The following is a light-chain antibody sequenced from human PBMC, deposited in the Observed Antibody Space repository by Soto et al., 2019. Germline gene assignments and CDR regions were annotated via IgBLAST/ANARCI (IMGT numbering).Light chain of an antibody. CDR1: QGISSY. CDR2: AAS. J-gene: IGKJ1*01. CDR3: QHYYSYPWT. Sequence: AIRMTQSPSSLSASTGDRVTITCRASQGISSYLAWYQQKPGKAPKLLIYAASTLQSGVPSRFSGSGSGTDFTLTLSCLQSEDFASYYYQHYYSYPWTFGQGTKVEI. V-gene: IGKV1-8*01.